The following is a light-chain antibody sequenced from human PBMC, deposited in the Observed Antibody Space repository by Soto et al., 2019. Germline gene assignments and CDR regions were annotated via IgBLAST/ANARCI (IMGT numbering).Light chain of an antibody. CDR2: KAS. CDR3: QDYKSCT. J-gene: IGKJ1*01. CDR1: QSISTW. Sequence: DIQMTQSPSTLSASVGDSVTITCRASQSISTWLSWYQQKPGKAPKVLIYKASSLQRGVSARVSGSGSGTEFTLTNSSLQPDDFATYYCQDYKSCTFGQGAKVEI. V-gene: IGKV1-5*03.